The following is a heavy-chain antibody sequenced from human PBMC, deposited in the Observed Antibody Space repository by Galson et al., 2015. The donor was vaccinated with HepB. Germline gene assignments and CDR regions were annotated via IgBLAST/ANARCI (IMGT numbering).Heavy chain of an antibody. V-gene: IGHV3-21*01. J-gene: IGHJ3*02. D-gene: IGHD3-9*01. CDR1: GFSFSSYS. Sequence: SLRLSCAASGFSFSSYSLTWVRQAPGKGLECVSSISSSGNYIYYADSVKGRFTTSRDNAKNSLYLQMNSLRAEDTAAYYCARDPGYDFLTGDDLEGAFDIWGQGTMVTVSS. CDR2: ISSSGNYI. CDR3: ARDPGYDFLTGDDLEGAFDI.